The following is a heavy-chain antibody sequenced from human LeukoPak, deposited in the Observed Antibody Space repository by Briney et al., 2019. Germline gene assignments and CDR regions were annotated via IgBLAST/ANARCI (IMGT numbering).Heavy chain of an antibody. D-gene: IGHD2-2*01. Sequence: GGSLRLSCAASGFTFSSNGMSWVRQAPGKGLEWVANIWHDGSAKYYVDSVKGRFIISRDNAKNSLFLQMNSLRAEDTAVYYCAREIRDCSSTSCYNYYGMDVWGQGTTVTVSS. V-gene: IGHV3-7*01. CDR3: AREIRDCSSTSCYNYYGMDV. CDR2: IWHDGSAK. CDR1: GFTFSSNG. J-gene: IGHJ6*02.